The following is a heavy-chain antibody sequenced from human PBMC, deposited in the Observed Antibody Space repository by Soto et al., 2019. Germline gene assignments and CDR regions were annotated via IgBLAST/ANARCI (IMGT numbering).Heavy chain of an antibody. CDR3: ARRPDYYDSSGSGAFDI. CDR1: GGSISSSNG. J-gene: IGHJ3*02. Sequence: QVQLQESGPGLVKPSGTLSLTCAVSGGSISSSNGWGWVRQPPGKGLEGIGEIYHSGSTNYNPSLKSRVTISVDKSKNQFSLKLSSVTAADTAVYYCARRPDYYDSSGSGAFDIWGQGTMVTVSS. CDR2: IYHSGST. V-gene: IGHV4-4*02. D-gene: IGHD3-22*01.